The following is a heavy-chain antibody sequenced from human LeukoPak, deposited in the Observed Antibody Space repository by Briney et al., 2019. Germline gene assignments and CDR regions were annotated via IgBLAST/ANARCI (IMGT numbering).Heavy chain of an antibody. CDR1: GYSFTNYW. CDR2: IYPGDSDT. Sequence: AGESLKISCKGSGYSFTNYWIGWVRQMPGKGLEWMGIIYPGDSDTRYSPSFQGQVTISADKSISTAYLQWTSLKASDSAMYYCARVLIRGDEIDYWGQGTLVTVSS. CDR3: ARVLIRGDEIDY. V-gene: IGHV5-51*01. D-gene: IGHD2-21*01. J-gene: IGHJ4*02.